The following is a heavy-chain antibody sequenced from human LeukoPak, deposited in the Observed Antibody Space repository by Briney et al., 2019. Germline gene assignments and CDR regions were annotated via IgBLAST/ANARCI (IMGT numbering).Heavy chain of an antibody. J-gene: IGHJ4*02. Sequence: PSQTLSLTCTVSGGSISSGSYYWSWIRQPAGKGLEWIGRIYTSGSTTYNSSLKSRVTISLDTSKSHFSLRLSSVTAADTAVYYCARDREVGATGYYFDYWGQGTLVTVSS. CDR1: GGSISSGSYY. CDR2: IYTSGST. CDR3: ARDREVGATGYYFDY. V-gene: IGHV4-61*02. D-gene: IGHD1-26*01.